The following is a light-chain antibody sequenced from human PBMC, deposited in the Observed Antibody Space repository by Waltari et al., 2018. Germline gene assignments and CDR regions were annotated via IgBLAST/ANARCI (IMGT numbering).Light chain of an antibody. CDR1: QSISSW. Sequence: DIQMTQSPSTLSASVGDRVTITCRASQSISSWLAWYQQKPGKAPKLRIYKASSLESGVPSRFSGSGSGTEFTLTISSLQPDDFATYYCQQYNSYSPGFGQGTRLEIK. CDR2: KAS. V-gene: IGKV1-5*03. CDR3: QQYNSYSPG. J-gene: IGKJ5*01.